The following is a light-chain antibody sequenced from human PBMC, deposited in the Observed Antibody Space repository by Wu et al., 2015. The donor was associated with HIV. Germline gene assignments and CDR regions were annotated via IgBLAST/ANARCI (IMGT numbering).Light chain of an antibody. CDR3: QQYNKWPRT. J-gene: IGKJ4*01. V-gene: IGKV3D-15*01. CDR2: GAS. Sequence: EIVLTQSPGTLSLSPGERATLSCRASQSISSSYLAWYQQQPGQAPRLLIYGASSRATGIPARFSGSGSGTEFTLTISSLQSEDFAVYYCQQYNKWPRTFGGGTKVEIK. CDR1: QSISSSY.